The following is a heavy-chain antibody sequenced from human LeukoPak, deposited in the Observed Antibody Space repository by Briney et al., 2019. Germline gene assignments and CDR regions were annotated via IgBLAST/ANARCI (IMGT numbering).Heavy chain of an antibody. CDR2: INTNTGNP. CDR3: AKASQYYDFWSGYFFAEDKGNWFDP. V-gene: IGHV7-4-1*02. CDR1: GYTFTSYA. D-gene: IGHD3-3*01. Sequence: ASVKVSCKASGYTFTSYAMNWVRQAPGQGLEWMGWINTNTGNPTYAQGFTGRFVFSLDTSVSTAYLQISSLKAEDTAVYYCAKASQYYDFWSGYFFAEDKGNWFDPWGQGTLVTVSS. J-gene: IGHJ5*02.